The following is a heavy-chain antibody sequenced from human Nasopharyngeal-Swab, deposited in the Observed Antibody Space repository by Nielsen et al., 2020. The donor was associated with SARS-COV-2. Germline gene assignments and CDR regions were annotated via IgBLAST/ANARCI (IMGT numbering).Heavy chain of an antibody. CDR3: ARRNDFGGPHQFYFEY. CDR1: GFIFSSYA. CDR2: ISVSGADI. Sequence: GESLKISCAASGFIFSSYAINWVRQAPGKGLEWVSHISVSGADIHYGDSVRGRFTISRDNAKKSVYLQMNSLRAEDTAVYCCARRNDFGGPHQFYFEYWGQGTLVTVSS. J-gene: IGHJ4*02. D-gene: IGHD3-3*01. V-gene: IGHV3-21*05.